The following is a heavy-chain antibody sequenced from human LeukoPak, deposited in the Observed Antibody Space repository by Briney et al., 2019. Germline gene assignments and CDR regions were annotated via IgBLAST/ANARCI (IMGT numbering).Heavy chain of an antibody. V-gene: IGHV3-53*01. J-gene: IGHJ3*02. Sequence: AGGSLRLSCAASGFTVSSIHMVWVRQAPGKGLEWVSVIRSDGSTNHADSVKGRFTISRDNSKNTLYLQMNNLRAEDTAMYYCAREMYSGMYNDAFDIWGQGTKVTVSS. D-gene: IGHD1-26*01. CDR2: IRSDGST. CDR3: AREMYSGMYNDAFDI. CDR1: GFTVSSIH.